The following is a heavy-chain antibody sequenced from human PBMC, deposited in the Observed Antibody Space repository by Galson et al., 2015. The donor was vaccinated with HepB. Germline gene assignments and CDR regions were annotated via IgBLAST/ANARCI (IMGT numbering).Heavy chain of an antibody. V-gene: IGHV3-33*01. D-gene: IGHD6-19*01. J-gene: IGHJ4*02. Sequence: SLRLSCAGSGFTFSRYAMHWVRQAPGKGLECVALRDSVKGRFTISRDNSKNTLYLQMKGLRDEDTAIYYYARSPAGAAYFDFWGQGTLVTVST. CDR1: GFTFSRYA. CDR3: ARSPAGAAYFDF.